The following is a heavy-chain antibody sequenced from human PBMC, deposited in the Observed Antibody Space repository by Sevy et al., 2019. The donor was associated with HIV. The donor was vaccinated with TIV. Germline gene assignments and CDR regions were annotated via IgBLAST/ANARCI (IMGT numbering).Heavy chain of an antibody. Sequence: GGSLRLSCAASGFTFSTYAMTWVRQAPGKGLEWVSVISLSGGDTYYTDSVKGRFTISRDNSKNTLYLQMNSLRAEDTGVYYCAKDRVSGTYYTGDFDYWGQGTLVTVSS. CDR3: AKDRVSGTYYTGDFDY. CDR1: GFTFSTYA. J-gene: IGHJ4*02. D-gene: IGHD3-10*01. CDR2: ISLSGGDT. V-gene: IGHV3-23*01.